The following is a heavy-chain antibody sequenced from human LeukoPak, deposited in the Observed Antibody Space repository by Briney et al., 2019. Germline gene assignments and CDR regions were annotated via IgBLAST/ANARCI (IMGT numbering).Heavy chain of an antibody. CDR1: GGSISSSSYY. Sequence: SETLSLTCTVSGGSISSSSYYWGWIRQPPGKGLEWIGSIYYSGSTYYNPSLKSRVTISVDTSKNQFSLKLSSVTAADTAVYYCARGDDFWSGYPGVHAPPNLFDYWGQGTLVTVSS. V-gene: IGHV4-39*07. D-gene: IGHD3-3*01. CDR2: IYYSGST. J-gene: IGHJ4*02. CDR3: ARGDDFWSGYPGVHAPPNLFDY.